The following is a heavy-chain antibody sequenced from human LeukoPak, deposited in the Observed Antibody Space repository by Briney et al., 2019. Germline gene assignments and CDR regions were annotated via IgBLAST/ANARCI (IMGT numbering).Heavy chain of an antibody. CDR2: IQNDGNNK. J-gene: IGHJ4*02. V-gene: IGHV3-30*02. Sequence: GGSLRLSCAVSGFTFRNYWMSWVRQAPGKGLEWVAFIQNDGNNKKYADSVKGRFTISRDNSKNTLYLQMNSLRAEDTAMYYCARDWGTSSLYLVNWGQGTLVTVSS. D-gene: IGHD6-6*01. CDR3: ARDWGTSSLYLVN. CDR1: GFTFRNYW.